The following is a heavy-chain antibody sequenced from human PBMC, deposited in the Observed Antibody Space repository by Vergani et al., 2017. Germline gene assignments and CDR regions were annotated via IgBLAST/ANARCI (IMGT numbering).Heavy chain of an antibody. CDR3: ARDGEETIFGVVTPAGPDY. Sequence: QVQLVQSGAEVKKPGASVKVSCKASGYTFTGYYMHWVRQAPGQGLEWMGWITPNSGGTNYAQKFQGRVTMTRDTSISTAYMELSRLRSDDTAVYYCARDGEETIFGVVTPAGPDYWGQGTLVTVSS. D-gene: IGHD3-3*01. CDR2: ITPNSGGT. CDR1: GYTFTGYY. J-gene: IGHJ4*02. V-gene: IGHV1-2*02.